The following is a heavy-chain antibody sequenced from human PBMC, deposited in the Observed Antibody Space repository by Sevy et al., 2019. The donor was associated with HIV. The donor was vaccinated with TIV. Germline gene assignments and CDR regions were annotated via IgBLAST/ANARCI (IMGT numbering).Heavy chain of an antibody. Sequence: GGCLRLSCAAFGFTGSDAWMSWVRQAPGKGLQWVGRIKSKTDGGTTDYVTPGKGRLNNLRDDSKNTLYLQINSLKTEDTAVYYCTLAGLYCSGGTCYSEGFDSWGQGILVTVSS. V-gene: IGHV3-15*01. D-gene: IGHD2-15*01. CDR1: GFTGSDAW. J-gene: IGHJ4*02. CDR3: TLAGLYCSGGTCYSEGFDS. CDR2: IKSKTDGGTT.